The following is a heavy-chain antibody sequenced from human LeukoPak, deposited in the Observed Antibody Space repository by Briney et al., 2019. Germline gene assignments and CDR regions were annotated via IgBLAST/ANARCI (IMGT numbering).Heavy chain of an antibody. V-gene: IGHV3-74*01. Sequence: GGSLRLSCAASGFTFSNYWMHWVRQAPGKGLVWVSRINSDGINTSYADSVKGRFTISRDNAKNSLYLQMNSLRAEDTAVYYCARESWQQLEDYWGQGTLVTVSS. CDR2: INSDGINT. J-gene: IGHJ4*02. CDR1: GFTFSNYW. D-gene: IGHD6-13*01. CDR3: ARESWQQLEDY.